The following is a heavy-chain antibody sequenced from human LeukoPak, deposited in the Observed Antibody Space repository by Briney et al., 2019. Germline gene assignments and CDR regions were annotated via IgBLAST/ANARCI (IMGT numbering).Heavy chain of an antibody. CDR1: GYTFTTYG. J-gene: IGHJ4*02. V-gene: IGHV1-2*02. D-gene: IGHD3-22*01. CDR2: INPNSGGT. Sequence: GASVKVSCKTSGYTFTTYGILWVRQAPGQGLEWMGWINPNSGGTNYAQKFQGRVTMTRDTSISTAYMELSRLRSDDTAVYYCARADDSSGYFDYWGQGTLVTVSS. CDR3: ARADDSSGYFDY.